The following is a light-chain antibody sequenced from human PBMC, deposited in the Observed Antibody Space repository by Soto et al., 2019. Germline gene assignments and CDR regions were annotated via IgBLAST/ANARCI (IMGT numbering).Light chain of an antibody. V-gene: IGLV3-25*02. Sequence: SYELTQSPSVSVFPGQTATITCSGDALPQQYAYWYRQKPGQAPVVVIYKDIERPSGIPERFSGSSSGTTVTLTISDVQAEDEADYYCQSADSTGSYQVFGGGTKVTVL. J-gene: IGLJ2*01. CDR3: QSADSTGSYQV. CDR2: KDI. CDR1: ALPQQY.